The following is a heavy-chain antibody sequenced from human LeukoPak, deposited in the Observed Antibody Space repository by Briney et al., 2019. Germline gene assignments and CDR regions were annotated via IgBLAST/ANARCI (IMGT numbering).Heavy chain of an antibody. Sequence: DSVKGRFTISRDNAKNSLYLQMNSLRAEDTAVFYCARGGGEVDYWGQGTLVTVSS. J-gene: IGHJ4*02. V-gene: IGHV3-21*01. CDR3: ARGGGEVDY. D-gene: IGHD3-16*01.